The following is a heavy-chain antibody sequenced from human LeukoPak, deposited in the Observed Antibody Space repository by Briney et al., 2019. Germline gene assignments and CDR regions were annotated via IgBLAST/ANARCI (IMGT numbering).Heavy chain of an antibody. Sequence: GASVKVSCKASGYTFTSYGIGWVRQAHGQGLEWMGWISAYNGNTNYAQKLQGRVTMTTDTSTSTAYMELRSLRSDDTAVYYCARDGRVAAAAKFDYWGQGTLVTVSS. J-gene: IGHJ4*02. CDR1: GYTFTSYG. CDR3: ARDGRVAAAAKFDY. V-gene: IGHV1-18*01. CDR2: ISAYNGNT. D-gene: IGHD2-2*01.